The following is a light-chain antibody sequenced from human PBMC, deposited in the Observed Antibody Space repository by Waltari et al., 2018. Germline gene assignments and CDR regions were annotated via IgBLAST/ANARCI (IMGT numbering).Light chain of an antibody. CDR2: KGS. CDR3: YSTADNNWV. J-gene: IGLJ3*02. V-gene: IGLV3-27*01. CDR1: VLATKY. Sequence: SYELTQPSSVSVSPGQTATIPCSGDVLATKYGRWLQQKPGQAPVVVIYKGSERPSGIPERFSGSDSGATVTLTITGAQFEDEADYYCYSTADNNWVFGGGTKLTVL.